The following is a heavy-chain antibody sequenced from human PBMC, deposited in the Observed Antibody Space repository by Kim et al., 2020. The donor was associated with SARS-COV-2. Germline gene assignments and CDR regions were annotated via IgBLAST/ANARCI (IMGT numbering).Heavy chain of an antibody. Sequence: ATSVKGRFTTSRANAKNSLYLQMNSLGDEDTAVYYCARDRVIKDIKLDYWGQGTLVTVSS. D-gene: IGHD3-10*01. CDR3: ARDRVIKDIKLDY. J-gene: IGHJ4*02. V-gene: IGHV3-48*02.